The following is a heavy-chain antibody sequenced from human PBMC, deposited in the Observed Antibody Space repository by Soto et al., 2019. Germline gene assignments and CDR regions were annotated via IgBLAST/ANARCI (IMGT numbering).Heavy chain of an antibody. CDR3: AKGSIAVAGHFDP. J-gene: IGHJ5*02. Sequence: EVQLLESGGGLVQPGGSLRLSCAASGFTFSSYAMSWVRQAPGKGLEWVSAISGSGGSTYYADSVKGRFTISRDNSKNTLDRQMNSRRAEDTAVYYCAKGSIAVAGHFDPWGQGTLVTVSS. V-gene: IGHV3-23*01. CDR2: ISGSGGST. D-gene: IGHD6-19*01. CDR1: GFTFSSYA.